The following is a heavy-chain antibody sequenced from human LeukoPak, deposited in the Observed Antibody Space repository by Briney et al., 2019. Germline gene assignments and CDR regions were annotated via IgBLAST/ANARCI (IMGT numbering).Heavy chain of an antibody. J-gene: IGHJ6*03. CDR2: FFTSGTSGTT. V-gene: IGHV4-4*07. CDR3: ARDLGGYSDGSYYYYMDV. CDR1: GGSVSTYY. D-gene: IGHD5-18*01. Sequence: SETLSLTCTVSGGSVSTYYWSWIRQPAGKGLEFIGRFFTSGTSGTTNYNPSLKSRVTMSLDTSKNQFSLKLTSVTAADTAVYYCARDLGGYSDGSYYYYMDVWGKGTTVTVSS.